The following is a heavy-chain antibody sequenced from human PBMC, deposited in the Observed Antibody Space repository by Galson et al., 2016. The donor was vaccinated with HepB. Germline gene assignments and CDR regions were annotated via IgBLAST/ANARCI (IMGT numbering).Heavy chain of an antibody. J-gene: IGHJ5*02. CDR1: GISFDSHG. CDR3: GTESYLKGHSIVVAAPSQT. D-gene: IGHD2-15*01. CDR2: IYSGGGT. V-gene: IGHV3-NL1*01. Sequence: SLRLSCAASGISFDSHGMHWVRQAPGKGLEWVSVIYSGGGTYYADSVQGRFTISRDNSKNTVFLEMNSLRAEDTAVYYCGTESYLKGHSIVVAAPSQTWGRGTLVTVSS.